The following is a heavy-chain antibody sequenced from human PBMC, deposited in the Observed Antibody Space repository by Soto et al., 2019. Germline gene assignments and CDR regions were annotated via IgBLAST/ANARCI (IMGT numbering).Heavy chain of an antibody. J-gene: IGHJ4*02. CDR1: GGSINNHY. CDR2: IYYTGST. Sequence: SETLSLTCTVSGGSINNHYWSWIRHPPGKGLEWIGYIYYTGSTNYNPSLKSRVTMSVDTSKNQCSLNLTSLTAADTAIYYCARANWYSEYWGQGTLVTVSS. V-gene: IGHV4-59*11. D-gene: IGHD7-27*01. CDR3: ARANWYSEY.